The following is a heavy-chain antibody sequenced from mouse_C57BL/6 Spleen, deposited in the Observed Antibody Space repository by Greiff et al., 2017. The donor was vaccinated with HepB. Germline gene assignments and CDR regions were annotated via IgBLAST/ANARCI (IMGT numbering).Heavy chain of an antibody. V-gene: IGHV5-12*01. Sequence: EVKLVESGGGLVQPGGSLKLSCAASGFTFSDYYMYWVRQTPEKRLEWVAYISNGGGSTYYPDTVKGRFTISRDNAKNTLYLQMSRLKSEDTAMYYCARDGPLYGSSYGWYFDVWGTGTTVTVSS. D-gene: IGHD1-1*01. J-gene: IGHJ1*03. CDR3: ARDGPLYGSSYGWYFDV. CDR1: GFTFSDYY. CDR2: ISNGGGST.